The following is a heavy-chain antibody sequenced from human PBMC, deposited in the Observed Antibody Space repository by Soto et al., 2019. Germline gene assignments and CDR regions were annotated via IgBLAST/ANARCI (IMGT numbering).Heavy chain of an antibody. CDR1: GFTXSSYG. V-gene: IGHV3-30*18. Sequence: GGSLRLSCAASGFTXSSYGMHWVLQAPGKGLEWVAVISYDGSNKYYADSVKGRFTISRDNSKNTLYLQMNSLRAEDTAVYFCAKDTNGYDFGYSGHGTLVTVSS. D-gene: IGHD5-12*01. CDR2: ISYDGSNK. CDR3: AKDTNGYDFGY. J-gene: IGHJ4*01.